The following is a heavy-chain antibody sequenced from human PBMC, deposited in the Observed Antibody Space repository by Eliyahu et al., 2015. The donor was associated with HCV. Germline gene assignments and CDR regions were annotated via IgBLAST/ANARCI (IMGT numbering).Heavy chain of an antibody. CDR1: GYSFTSYW. Sequence: EVQLVQSGAEVKKPGESLKISCKGSGYSFTSYWIGWVRQMPGKGLEWMGIIYPGDSDTRYSPSFQGQVTISADKSISTAYLQWSSLKASDTAMYYCARVYSSSRAPIDPVLYYFDYWGQGTLVTVSS. V-gene: IGHV5-51*01. CDR2: IYPGDSDT. CDR3: ARVYSSSRAPIDPVLYYFDY. D-gene: IGHD6-6*01. J-gene: IGHJ4*02.